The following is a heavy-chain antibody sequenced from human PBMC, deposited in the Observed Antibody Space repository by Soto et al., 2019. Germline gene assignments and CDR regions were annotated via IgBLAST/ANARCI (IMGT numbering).Heavy chain of an antibody. V-gene: IGHV4-34*01. CDR3: ARSPSAGTYYYYGMDV. Sequence: SETLSLTCAVYGGSFSGYYWSWIRQPPGKGLEWIGEINHSGSTNYNPSLKSRVTISVDTSKNQFSLKLSSLTAADTAVYYCARSPSAGTYYYYGMDVWGQGTTVTVSS. CDR1: GGSFSGYY. J-gene: IGHJ6*02. D-gene: IGHD6-13*01. CDR2: INHSGST.